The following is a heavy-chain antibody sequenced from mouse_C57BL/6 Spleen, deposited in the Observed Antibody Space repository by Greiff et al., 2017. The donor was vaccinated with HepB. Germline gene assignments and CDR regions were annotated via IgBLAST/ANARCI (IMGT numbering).Heavy chain of an antibody. J-gene: IGHJ3*01. CDR3: ARKGDYDGNWFAY. D-gene: IGHD2-4*01. Sequence: VQLQQPGAELVKPGASVKLSCKASGYTFTSYWMQWVKQRPGQGLEWIGEIDPSDSYTNYNQKFKGKATLTVDTSSSTAYMQLSSLTSEDAAVYYCARKGDYDGNWFAYWGQGTLVTVSA. CDR2: IDPSDSYT. V-gene: IGHV1-50*01. CDR1: GYTFTSYW.